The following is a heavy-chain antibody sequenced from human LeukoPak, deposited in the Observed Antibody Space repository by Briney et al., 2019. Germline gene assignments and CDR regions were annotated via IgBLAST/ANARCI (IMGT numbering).Heavy chain of an antibody. Sequence: ASVKVSCKASGYTFTGYYMHWVRQAPGQGLERMGRINPNSGGTNYAQKFQGRVTMTRDTSISTAYMELSRLRSDDTAVYYCARDGYYDSSGYYYANFWYYYYGMDVWGQGTTVTVSS. CDR2: INPNSGGT. D-gene: IGHD3-22*01. CDR3: ARDGYYDSSGYYYANFWYYYYGMDV. J-gene: IGHJ6*02. CDR1: GYTFTGYY. V-gene: IGHV1-2*06.